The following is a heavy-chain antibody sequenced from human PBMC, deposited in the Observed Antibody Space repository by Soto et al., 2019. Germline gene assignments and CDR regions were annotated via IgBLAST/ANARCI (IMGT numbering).Heavy chain of an antibody. V-gene: IGHV4-4*02. Sequence: QVQLQESGPGLVKPSGTLSLTCAVSGGSISSSNWWSWVRQPPGKGLEWIGEIYHSGSTNYNPSLKSRVTISVDKSKNQFSLKLSSVTAADTAVYYCASRYCSGGSCYSEGQLGDWFDPWGQGTLVTVSS. CDR2: IYHSGST. J-gene: IGHJ5*02. CDR1: GGSISSSNW. CDR3: ASRYCSGGSCYSEGQLGDWFDP. D-gene: IGHD2-15*01.